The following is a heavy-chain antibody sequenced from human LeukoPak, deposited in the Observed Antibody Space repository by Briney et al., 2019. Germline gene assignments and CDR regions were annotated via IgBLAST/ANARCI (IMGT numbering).Heavy chain of an antibody. J-gene: IGHJ4*02. CDR1: GFTFSSYS. D-gene: IGHD3-22*01. CDR2: ISSSSSYI. Sequence: PGGSLRLSCAASGFTFSSYSMNWVRQAPGKGLEWVSSISSSSSYIYYADSVKGRFTISRGNAKNSLYLQMNSLRAEDTAVYYCARGYYDSRSVFDYWGQGTLVTVSS. V-gene: IGHV3-21*01. CDR3: ARGYYDSRSVFDY.